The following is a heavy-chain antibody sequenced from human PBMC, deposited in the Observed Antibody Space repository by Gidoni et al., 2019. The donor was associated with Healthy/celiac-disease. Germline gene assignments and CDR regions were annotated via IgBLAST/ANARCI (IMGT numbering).Heavy chain of an antibody. D-gene: IGHD6-13*01. Sequence: QVQLVESGGGVVQPGRSLRLSCAASVFTFSSYGMHWVRQAPGKGLEWVAVISYDGSNKYYADSVKGRFTISRDNSKNTLYLQMNSLRAEDTAVYYCAKDGPSSSLFDDWGQGTLVTVSS. V-gene: IGHV3-30*18. CDR3: AKDGPSSSLFDD. CDR2: ISYDGSNK. J-gene: IGHJ4*02. CDR1: VFTFSSYG.